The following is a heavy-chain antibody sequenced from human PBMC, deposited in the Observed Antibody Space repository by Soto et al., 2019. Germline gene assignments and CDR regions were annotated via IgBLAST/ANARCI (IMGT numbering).Heavy chain of an antibody. V-gene: IGHV1-3*01. Sequence: GASVKVSCKASGYTFTSYAMHWVRQAPGQRLEWMGWINAGNGNTKYSQKYQGRVTITRDTSASTAYMELSSLRSEDTAVYYCAKAGVQLWNYYYCGMDVWGQGTMVTVSS. CDR2: INAGNGNT. CDR1: GYTFTSYA. CDR3: AKAGVQLWNYYYCGMDV. J-gene: IGHJ6*02. D-gene: IGHD5-18*01.